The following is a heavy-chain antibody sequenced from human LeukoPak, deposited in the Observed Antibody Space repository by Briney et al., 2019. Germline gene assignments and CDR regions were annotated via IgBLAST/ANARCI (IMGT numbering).Heavy chain of an antibody. CDR3: AREGATYNWFDP. CDR1: GYTLTELS. D-gene: IGHD1-26*01. Sequence: ASVKVSCKVSGYTLTELSMHWVRQAPGKGLEWMGGFDPEDGKTIYAQKFQGRVTMTEDSSTDTAYMELSSLRSEDTAVYYCAREGATYNWFDPWGQGTLVTVSS. CDR2: FDPEDGKT. J-gene: IGHJ5*02. V-gene: IGHV1-24*01.